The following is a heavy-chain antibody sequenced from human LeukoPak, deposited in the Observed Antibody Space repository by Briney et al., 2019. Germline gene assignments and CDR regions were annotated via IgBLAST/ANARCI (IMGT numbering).Heavy chain of an antibody. Sequence: GGSLRLSCVASGITFSSYSMNWVRQAPGKGLEWVSYISSFSGTINYADSVKGRFTVSRDNAKNSLYLQMNSLRAEDTAVYYCARDQGGVGYWGQGTLVTVSS. CDR3: ARDQGGVGY. CDR2: ISSFSGTI. D-gene: IGHD3-16*01. CDR1: GITFSSYS. V-gene: IGHV3-48*01. J-gene: IGHJ4*02.